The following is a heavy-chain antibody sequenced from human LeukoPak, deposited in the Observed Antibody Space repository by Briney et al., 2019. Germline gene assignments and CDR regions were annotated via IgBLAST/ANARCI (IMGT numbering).Heavy chain of an antibody. CDR1: GGSISSYY. Sequence: SETLSLTCTVSGGSISSYYWSWIRQPAGKGLEWIGRIYTSGSTNYNPSLKSRVTMSVDTSKNQFSLKLSSVTAADTAVFYCARDKGRFLETYGMDVWGQGTTVTVSS. CDR2: IYTSGST. J-gene: IGHJ6*02. V-gene: IGHV4-4*07. CDR3: ARDKGRFLETYGMDV. D-gene: IGHD3-3*01.